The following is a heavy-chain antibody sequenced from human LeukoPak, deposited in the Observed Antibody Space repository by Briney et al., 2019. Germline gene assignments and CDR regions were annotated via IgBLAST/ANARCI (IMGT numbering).Heavy chain of an antibody. J-gene: IGHJ4*02. Sequence: SETLSLTCAVSGGSISSGGYSWSWIRQPPGKGLEWLGYIYHSGSTYYNPSLKSRVTISVDRSKNQFSLKLSSVTAADTAVYYCARGADSSGYYVDYWGQGTLVTVSS. CDR2: IYHSGST. D-gene: IGHD3-22*01. CDR1: GGSISSGGYS. V-gene: IGHV4-30-2*01. CDR3: ARGADSSGYYVDY.